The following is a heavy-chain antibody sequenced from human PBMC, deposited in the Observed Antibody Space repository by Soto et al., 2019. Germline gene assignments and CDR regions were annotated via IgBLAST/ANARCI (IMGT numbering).Heavy chain of an antibody. J-gene: IGHJ4*02. D-gene: IGHD3-10*01. CDR1: GGIFSTYA. Sequence: QVQLVQSGAEVKKPGSSGKVSCKASGGIFSTYAISGLRRAPGKSLEWRGGIIPIFGTPNYAQRFQGRVTITADESTSTAYMELSRLRSEDTAVYYCARDRDDYGSGNYYNRIDFWGQGTLVTVSS. CDR3: ARDRDDYGSGNYYNRIDF. V-gene: IGHV1-69*01. CDR2: IIPIFGTP.